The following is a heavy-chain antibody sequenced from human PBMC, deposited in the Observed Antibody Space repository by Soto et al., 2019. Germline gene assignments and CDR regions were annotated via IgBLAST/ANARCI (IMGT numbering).Heavy chain of an antibody. J-gene: IGHJ5*02. CDR3: AREGSGGQPKQSPNWFDP. CDR1: GGSISSGDYY. Sequence: PSETLSLTCTVSGGSISSGDYYWSWIRQPPGKGLEWIGYIYYSGSTYYNPSLKSRVTISVDTSKNQFSLKLSSVTAADTAVYYCAREGSGGQPKQSPNWFDPWGQGTLVTVSS. D-gene: IGHD2-15*01. CDR2: IYYSGST. V-gene: IGHV4-30-4*01.